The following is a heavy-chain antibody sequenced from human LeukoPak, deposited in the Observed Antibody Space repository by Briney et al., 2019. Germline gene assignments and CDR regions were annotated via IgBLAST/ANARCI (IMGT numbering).Heavy chain of an antibody. D-gene: IGHD3-3*01. V-gene: IGHV3-7*04. CDR3: AKDDVGYY. CDR2: IKEDGSAK. CDR1: GFTFSKSW. Sequence: PGGSLRLSCAASGFTFSKSWMSWLRQTPEKGLEWVANIKEDGSAKYYVDSVKGRFTISRDNAKNSLYLQMNSLRAEDTAVYYCAKDDVGYYWGQGILVTVSS. J-gene: IGHJ4*02.